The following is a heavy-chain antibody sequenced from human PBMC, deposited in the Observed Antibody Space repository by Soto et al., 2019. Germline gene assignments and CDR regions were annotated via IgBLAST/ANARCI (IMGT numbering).Heavy chain of an antibody. CDR3: ARVSRDYYYYGMDV. J-gene: IGHJ6*02. Sequence: QVQLQESGPGLVKPSQTLSLTCTVFGGSISSGGYYWSWIRQHPGKGLEWIGYIYYSGSTYYNPSLKSRVTISVDTSKNQFSLKLSSVTAADTAVYYCARVSRDYYYYGMDVWGQGTTVTVSS. CDR2: IYYSGST. CDR1: GGSISSGGYY. V-gene: IGHV4-31*03.